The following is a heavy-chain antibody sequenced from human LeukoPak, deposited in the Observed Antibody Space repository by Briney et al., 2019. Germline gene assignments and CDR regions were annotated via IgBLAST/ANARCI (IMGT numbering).Heavy chain of an antibody. CDR2: MNPNSGNT. D-gene: IGHD6-6*01. CDR1: GYTFTSYD. Sequence: RRASVKVSCKASGYTFTSYDINWVRQATGQGLEWMGWMNPNSGNTGCAQKFQGRVTMTRNTSISTAYMELSSLRSEDTAVYYCARGLGPIAMFDPWGQGTLVTVSS. J-gene: IGHJ5*02. V-gene: IGHV1-8*01. CDR3: ARGLGPIAMFDP.